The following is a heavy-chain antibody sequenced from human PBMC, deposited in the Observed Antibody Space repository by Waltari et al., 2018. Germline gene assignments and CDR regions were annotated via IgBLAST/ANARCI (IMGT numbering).Heavy chain of an antibody. CDR1: GGSISSSNW. V-gene: IGHV4-4*02. CDR2: IYHSGST. J-gene: IGHJ3*02. CDR3: AKSVGITMIVVVIPDAFDI. Sequence: QVQLQELGPGLVKPSGTLSLTCAVSGGSISSSNWWSWVRQPPGKGLEWIGEIYHSGSTNYNPSLKSRVTISVYKSKNQFSLKLSSVTAADTAVYYCAKSVGITMIVVVIPDAFDIWGQGTMVTVSS. D-gene: IGHD3-22*01.